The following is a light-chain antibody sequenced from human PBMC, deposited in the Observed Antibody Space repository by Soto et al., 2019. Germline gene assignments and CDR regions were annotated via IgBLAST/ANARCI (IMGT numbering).Light chain of an antibody. J-gene: IGKJ1*01. CDR3: QQYGSSPGT. CDR1: QSVSISY. V-gene: IGKV3-20*01. Sequence: LTQERGSLTVYIGERATLSCGDNQSVSISYLASYQQKPGQAPRLLIYGTSTRATRIPDRFSGSRSGPDFTLTIRRLESEDFAVYYCQQYGSSPGTFGQGTKG. CDR2: GTS.